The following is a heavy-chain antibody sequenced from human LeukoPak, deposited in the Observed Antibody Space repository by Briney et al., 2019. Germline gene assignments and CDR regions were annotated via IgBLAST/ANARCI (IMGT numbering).Heavy chain of an antibody. Sequence: PSQTLSLTCTVSGCSISSGGYYWSWIRQHPGKGLEWLGYIYYSGSTYYNPSLKSRVTISVDTSKNQFSLKLSSVTAADTAVYYCARDSSGWYAYSWFDPWGQGTLVTVSS. CDR2: IYYSGST. J-gene: IGHJ5*02. CDR3: ARDSSGWYAYSWFDP. V-gene: IGHV4-31*03. CDR1: GCSISSGGYY. D-gene: IGHD6-19*01.